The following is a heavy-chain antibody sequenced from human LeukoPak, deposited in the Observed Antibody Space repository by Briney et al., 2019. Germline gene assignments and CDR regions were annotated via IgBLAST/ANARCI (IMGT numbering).Heavy chain of an antibody. D-gene: IGHD2-15*01. J-gene: IGHJ4*02. CDR3: ARGYCSGGSCYESRGWFDY. CDR2: IYYSGST. Sequence: SETLSLTYTVSGGSISSYYWSWIRQPPGKGLEWIGYIYYSGSTNYNPSLKSRVTISVDTSKNQFSLKLSSVTAADTAVYYCARGYCSGGSCYESRGWFDYWGQGTLVTVSS. CDR1: GGSISSYY. V-gene: IGHV4-59*01.